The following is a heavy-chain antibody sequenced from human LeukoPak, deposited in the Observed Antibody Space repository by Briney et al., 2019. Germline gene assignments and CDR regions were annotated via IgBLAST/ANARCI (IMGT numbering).Heavy chain of an antibody. CDR3: ARDTVVTATNSSDY. J-gene: IGHJ4*02. Sequence: PSQTLSLTCTVSGGSISSGGYYWSWIRQHPEKGLEWIGYIYYRGNTYYNLSLKSRVTISLDTSKNQFSLKLSSVTAADTAVYYCARDTVVTATNSSDYWGQGTLVTVSS. D-gene: IGHD2-21*02. CDR1: GGSISSGGYY. V-gene: IGHV4-31*03. CDR2: IYYRGNT.